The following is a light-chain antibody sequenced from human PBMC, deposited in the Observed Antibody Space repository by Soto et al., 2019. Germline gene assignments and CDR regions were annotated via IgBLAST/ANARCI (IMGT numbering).Light chain of an antibody. CDR1: SSDVGGYNY. V-gene: IGLV2-8*01. CDR3: SSYAGSNNYV. J-gene: IGLJ1*01. CDR2: EVS. Sequence: QSALTQPPSAPGSPGQSVTISCTGTSSDVGGYNYVSWYQQHPGKAPKLMIYEVSKRPSGVPDGFSGAKSGNTASLTVSGIQAEDEADYYCSSYAGSNNYVFGTGTKLTVL.